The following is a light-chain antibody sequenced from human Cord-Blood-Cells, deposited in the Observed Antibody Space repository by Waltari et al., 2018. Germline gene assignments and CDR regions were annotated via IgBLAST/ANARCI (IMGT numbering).Light chain of an antibody. V-gene: IGKV3-11*01. CDR3: QQRSNWPLT. CDR2: YAS. CDR1: QSVSSY. Sequence: EIVLTQSPATLSLSPGERATLSCRASQSVSSYLAWYQQKPVQAPRLLIYYASNRATGIPARFSGSGSGTDFTLTISSLEPEDFAVYYCQQRSNWPLTFGGGTKVEIK. J-gene: IGKJ4*01.